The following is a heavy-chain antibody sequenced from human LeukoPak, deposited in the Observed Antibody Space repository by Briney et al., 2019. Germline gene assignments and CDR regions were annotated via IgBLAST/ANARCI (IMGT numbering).Heavy chain of an antibody. V-gene: IGHV1-2*02. CDR2: INPTSGAT. Sequence: VASVKVSCKASGYTFTDYYMHWVRQAPGQGLDWVGWINPTSGATNYAQKFQGRVTMTRDTSNNTSYMELSRFRSDDTAVYYCAREFRTTTWSFDAFDLWGQGTMVTVSS. CDR1: GYTFTDYY. J-gene: IGHJ3*01. CDR3: AREFRTTTWSFDAFDL. D-gene: IGHD1/OR15-1a*01.